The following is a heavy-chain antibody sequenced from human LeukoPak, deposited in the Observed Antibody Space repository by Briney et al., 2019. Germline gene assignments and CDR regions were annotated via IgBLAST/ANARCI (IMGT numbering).Heavy chain of an antibody. CDR2: IWYDGSNK. CDR1: GFTFSSYG. V-gene: IGHV3-33*01. Sequence: GGSLRLSCAASGFTFSSYGMHWVRQAPGKGLEWVAVIWYDGSNKYSADSVKGRFTISRDNSKNTLYLQMNSLRAEDTALYYCARATPDYYGMDVWGQGTTVTVPS. J-gene: IGHJ6*02. CDR3: ARATPDYYGMDV.